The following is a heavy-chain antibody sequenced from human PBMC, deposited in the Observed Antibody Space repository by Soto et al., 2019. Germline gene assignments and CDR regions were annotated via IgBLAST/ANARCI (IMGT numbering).Heavy chain of an antibody. D-gene: IGHD6-6*01. CDR2: VYYSGST. CDR3: ARDRGGEQLAFMDV. V-gene: IGHV4-31*03. J-gene: IGHJ6*02. CDR1: GGSISSGGYY. Sequence: QVQLQESGPGLVKPSQTLSLTCTVSGGSISSGGYYWSWIRQHPGKGLEWIGYVYYSGSTYYNPSLKIRVTLSVDTSKNQFSLKLRSVTAADTGVYYWARDRGGEQLAFMDVWGQGTTVTVSS.